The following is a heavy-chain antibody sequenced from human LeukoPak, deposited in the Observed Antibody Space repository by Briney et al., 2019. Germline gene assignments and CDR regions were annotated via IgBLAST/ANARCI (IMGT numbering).Heavy chain of an antibody. D-gene: IGHD1-20*01. Sequence: ASVKVSCKASGYTFTSYYMHWVRQAPGQGLEWMGIINPSGGSTSYAQKFQGRVTMTRDTSTSTVYMELSSLRSEDTAVYYCARDAGNVNWLRTIDYWGQGTLVTVSS. CDR2: INPSGGST. V-gene: IGHV1-46*01. CDR1: GYTFTSYY. CDR3: ARDAGNVNWLRTIDY. J-gene: IGHJ4*02.